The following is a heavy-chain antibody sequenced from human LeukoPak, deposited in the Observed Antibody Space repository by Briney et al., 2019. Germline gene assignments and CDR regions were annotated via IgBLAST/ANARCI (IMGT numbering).Heavy chain of an antibody. CDR1: GLTFSSYA. D-gene: IGHD5-18*01. CDR3: AKGLRGFTAMVRGGFDY. Sequence: GGSLRLSCAASGLTFSSYAMMWLRQAPGKGLEWVSAIIGNGGWALYADSVKGRFTISRDNSKNTLYLQMNSLGAEDTAVYYCAKGLRGFTAMVRGGFDYWGQGTLVTVSS. J-gene: IGHJ4*02. V-gene: IGHV3-23*01. CDR2: IIGNGGWA.